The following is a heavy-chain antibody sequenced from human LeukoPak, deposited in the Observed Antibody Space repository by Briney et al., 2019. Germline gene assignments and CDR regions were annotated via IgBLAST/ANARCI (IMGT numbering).Heavy chain of an antibody. CDR1: GFTFSTYE. CDR2: ISIRGSTT. J-gene: IGHJ3*02. D-gene: IGHD6-13*01. Sequence: PGGSLRLSCAASGFTFSTYEMNWVRQAPGKGLEWVSYISIRGSTTYYADSLKGRFTISRDNAKNSLYLQMNSLRAEDTAVYYCARDAPIAAAGTGDAFDIWGQGTMVTVSS. V-gene: IGHV3-48*03. CDR3: ARDAPIAAAGTGDAFDI.